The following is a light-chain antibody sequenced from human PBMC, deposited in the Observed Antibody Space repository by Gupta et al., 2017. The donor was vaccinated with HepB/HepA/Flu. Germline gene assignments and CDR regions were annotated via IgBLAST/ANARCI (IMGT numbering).Light chain of an antibody. Sequence: QSVLTQPPSVSAAPGQKVTISCSGSSSHLGHTYVPGYQQLTGTAPKLPIYETNKLHSGFRVRFSVSRSGTSATLGITSRQTGAVADYYCGSWDSSRSAVVFGGGTKLTVL. CDR3: GSWDSSRSAVV. CDR2: ETN. CDR1: SSHLGHTY. J-gene: IGLJ2*01. V-gene: IGLV1-51*02.